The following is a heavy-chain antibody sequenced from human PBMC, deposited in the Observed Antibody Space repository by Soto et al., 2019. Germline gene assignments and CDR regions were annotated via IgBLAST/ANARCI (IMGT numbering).Heavy chain of an antibody. CDR1: GFIFSGYA. J-gene: IGHJ4*02. D-gene: IGHD5-12*01. CDR2: ISYDGNTK. Sequence: QVQLVESGGGVVQPGKSLRLSCVASGFIFSGYAMHWVRQAPGKGLEWVAVISYDGNTKYYADSVKGRFTISRDNSKNTLYVHIITLSADDTALDYGARETSAYEVDYWGQGTLVIVSS. V-gene: IGHV3-30-3*01. CDR3: ARETSAYEVDY.